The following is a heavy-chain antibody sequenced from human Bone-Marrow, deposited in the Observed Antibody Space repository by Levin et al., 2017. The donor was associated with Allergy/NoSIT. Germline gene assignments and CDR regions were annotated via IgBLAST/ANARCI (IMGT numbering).Heavy chain of an antibody. V-gene: IGHV3-7*01. D-gene: IGHD5-24*01. CDR2: IKHDGSQK. CDR3: ARGDLDGALDL. Sequence: GGSLRLSCEASGFNFRSYWMNWVRQSPGKGLEWVANIKHDGSQKYFVHSVKGRFTISRDNAKNSLHLQMNSLRADDTALYYCARGDLDGALDLWGEGTMVIVSS. CDR1: GFNFRSYW. J-gene: IGHJ3*01.